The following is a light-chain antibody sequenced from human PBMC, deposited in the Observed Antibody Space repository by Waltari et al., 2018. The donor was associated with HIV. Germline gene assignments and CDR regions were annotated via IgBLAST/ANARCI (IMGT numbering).Light chain of an antibody. J-gene: IGLJ2*01. CDR1: SSNIGSNY. CDR2: DDS. CDR3: QVWDSSSDHVV. V-gene: IGLV3-21*02. Sequence: VLTQSPSASGTPGQRVTISCSGSSSNIGSNYVYWYQQKTGQAPVLVVYDDSDRPSGIPERFSGSNSGNTATLTISRVEAGDEADYYCQVWDSSSDHVVFGGGTKLTVL.